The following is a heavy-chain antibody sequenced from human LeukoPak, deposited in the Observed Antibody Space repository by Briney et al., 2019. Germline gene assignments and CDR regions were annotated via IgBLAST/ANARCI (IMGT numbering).Heavy chain of an antibody. V-gene: IGHV3-21*01. J-gene: IGHJ4*02. CDR3: ARIISGSQCSEY. CDR2: ISSSSSYI. CDR1: GFTFSSYS. D-gene: IGHD1-26*01. Sequence: PGGSLRLSCTASGFTFSSYSMNWVRQAPGKGLEWVSSISSSSSYIYYADSVKGRFTISRDNAKNSLYLQMNSLRAEDTAVYYCARIISGSQCSEYWGQGTLVTVSS.